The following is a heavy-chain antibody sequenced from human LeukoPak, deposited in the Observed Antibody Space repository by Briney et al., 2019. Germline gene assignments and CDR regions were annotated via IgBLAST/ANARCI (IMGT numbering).Heavy chain of an antibody. CDR3: ALHGGSI. V-gene: IGHV3-21*04. CDR1: GFTFSSYG. CDR2: ISSSGSYI. D-gene: IGHD6-25*01. J-gene: IGHJ3*02. Sequence: GGSLRLSCAASGFTFSSYGMNWVRQAPGKGLEWVSYISSSGSYIYYADSVKGRFTISRDNSKNTLYLQMNSLRAEDTAVYYCALHGGSIWGQGTMVTVSS.